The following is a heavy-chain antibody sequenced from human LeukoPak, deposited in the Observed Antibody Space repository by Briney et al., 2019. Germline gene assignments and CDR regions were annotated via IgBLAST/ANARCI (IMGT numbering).Heavy chain of an antibody. CDR2: ISSTSSYI. V-gene: IGHV3-21*01. J-gene: IGHJ5*02. D-gene: IGHD3-3*01. CDR1: GFSFSSYS. CDR3: TTTIFSTSWEGDWFDP. Sequence: GGSLRLSCAASGFSFSSYSMNWVRQAPGKGLEWVSSISSTSSYIYYADSVKGRFTISRDNAKNSLYLQMNSLRAEDTAVYYCTTTIFSTSWEGDWFDPWGQGILVTVSS.